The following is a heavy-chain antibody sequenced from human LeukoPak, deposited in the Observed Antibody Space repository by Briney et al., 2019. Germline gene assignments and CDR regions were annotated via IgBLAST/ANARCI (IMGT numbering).Heavy chain of an antibody. V-gene: IGHV3-74*01. J-gene: IGHJ3*02. CDR1: GFTFSSYW. CDR2: INSDGRST. CDR3: ARDPSPTRKIVVIPAARNDAFDI. D-gene: IGHD2-2*01. Sequence: GGSLRLSCAASGFTFSSYWMHWVRQAPGKGLVWVSRINSDGRSTNYADSMKGRFTISRDNAKNTLYLQMNSLRAEDTAVYYCARDPSPTRKIVVIPAARNDAFDIWGQGTMVTVSS.